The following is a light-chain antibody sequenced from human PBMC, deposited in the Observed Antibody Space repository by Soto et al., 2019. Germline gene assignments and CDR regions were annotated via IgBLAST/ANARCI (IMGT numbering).Light chain of an antibody. CDR3: QQLNNYPST. J-gene: IGKJ4*01. Sequence: IQLTQSPSCLSASVGDRVTINCRASQDISSYLGWYQQKPGKAPKLLIYAASTLQSGVPSRFSGSESGTDFTLTISSLQPEDFATYYCQQLNNYPSTFGGGTKVDIK. V-gene: IGKV1-9*01. CDR2: AAS. CDR1: QDISSY.